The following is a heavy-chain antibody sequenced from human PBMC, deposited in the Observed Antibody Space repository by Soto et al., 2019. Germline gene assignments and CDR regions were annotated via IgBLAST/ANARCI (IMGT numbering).Heavy chain of an antibody. D-gene: IGHD3-22*01. CDR2: IKQDGSEK. CDR1: GFTFSSYW. Sequence: EVQLVESGGGLVQPGGSLRLSCAASGFTFSSYWMSWVRQAQGKGLEWVANIKQDGSEKSYVDSVKGRFTISRDNAKNSLYLQMNSLRAEDTAVYYCARDLSYDISGNSFDYWGQGTLVTVSS. CDR3: ARDLSYDISGNSFDY. V-gene: IGHV3-7*01. J-gene: IGHJ4*02.